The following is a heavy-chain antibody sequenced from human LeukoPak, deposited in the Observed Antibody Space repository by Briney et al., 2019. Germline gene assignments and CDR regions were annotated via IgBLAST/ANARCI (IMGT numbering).Heavy chain of an antibody. Sequence: ASVKVSCKASGGTFSSYAISWVRQAPGQGLEWMGGIIPIFGTANYAQKFQGRVTMTRNTSISTAYMELSSLRSEDTAVYYCARVPRESNSHWGQGTLVTVSS. J-gene: IGHJ4*02. D-gene: IGHD1-1*01. CDR1: GGTFSSYA. CDR2: IIPIFGTA. CDR3: ARVPRESNSH. V-gene: IGHV1-69*05.